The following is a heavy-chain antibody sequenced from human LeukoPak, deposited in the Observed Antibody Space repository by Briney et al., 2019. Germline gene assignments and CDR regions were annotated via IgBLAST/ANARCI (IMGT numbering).Heavy chain of an antibody. CDR3: ARRSGRYFDF. CDR2: IWYDGSSE. D-gene: IGHD1-26*01. V-gene: IGHV3-33*01. Sequence: PGRSLRLSCAASGFIFSTYGMRWVRQAPGKGLEWVAFIWYDGSSEYYADSVKGRFTISRDNSKKMLYLQMNSLRAEDTAVYYCARRSGRYFDFWGQGTLVTVSS. CDR1: GFIFSTYG. J-gene: IGHJ4*02.